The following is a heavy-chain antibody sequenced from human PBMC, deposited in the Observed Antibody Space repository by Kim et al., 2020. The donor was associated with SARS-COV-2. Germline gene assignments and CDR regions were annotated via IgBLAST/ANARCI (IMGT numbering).Heavy chain of an antibody. D-gene: IGHD3-10*01. CDR3: ARTKRPGITMVRGSYYY. J-gene: IGHJ6*01. V-gene: IGHV3-30-3*01. CDR2: ISYDGSNK. CDR1: GFTFSSYA. Sequence: GGSLRLSCAASGFTFSSYAMHWVRQAPGKGLEWVAVISYDGSNKYYADSVKGRFTISRDNSKNTLYLQMNSLRAEDTAVYYCARTKRPGITMVRGSYYY.